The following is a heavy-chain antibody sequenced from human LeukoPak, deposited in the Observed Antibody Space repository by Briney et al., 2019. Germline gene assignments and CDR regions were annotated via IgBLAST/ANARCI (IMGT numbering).Heavy chain of an antibody. Sequence: PGGSLRLSCAASGFTFSSYSMNWVRQAPGKGLEWVSYISGSSSTIYYADSVKGRFTISRDNAKNSLYLQMNSLRAEDTAVHYCARLAYGDSRYYFDYWGQGTLVTVSS. J-gene: IGHJ4*02. CDR3: ARLAYGDSRYYFDY. V-gene: IGHV3-48*04. D-gene: IGHD4-17*01. CDR1: GFTFSSYS. CDR2: ISGSSSTI.